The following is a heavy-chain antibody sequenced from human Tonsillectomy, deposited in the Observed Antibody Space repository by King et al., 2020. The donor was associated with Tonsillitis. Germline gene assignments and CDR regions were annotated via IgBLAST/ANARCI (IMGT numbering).Heavy chain of an antibody. D-gene: IGHD3-22*01. CDR1: GGSISSYY. V-gene: IGHV4-59*01. J-gene: IGHJ4*02. Sequence: VQLQESGPGLVKPSENLSLTCTVSGGSISSYYWSWIRQPPGKGLEWIGYIYYSGSTNYNPSLKSRVTISVDTSKNQFSLKLSPVTAADTAVYYCARDSYYYDSSGYYYPKYYFDYWGQGTLVTVSS. CDR2: IYYSGST. CDR3: ARDSYYYDSSGYYYPKYYFDY.